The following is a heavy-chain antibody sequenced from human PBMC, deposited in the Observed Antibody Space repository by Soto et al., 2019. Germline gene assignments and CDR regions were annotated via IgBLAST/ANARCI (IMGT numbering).Heavy chain of an antibody. Sequence: ESGGGVVQPGRSLRLSCAASGFTFSSYGMHWVRQAPGKGLEWVAVISYDGSNKYYSDSVKGRFTISRDNSKNTLYLQMNSLRAEDTAVYYCAKGQSLWELLRRIQLDYWGQGTLVTVSS. CDR2: ISYDGSNK. CDR3: AKGQSLWELLRRIQLDY. CDR1: GFTFSSYG. J-gene: IGHJ4*02. D-gene: IGHD1-26*01. V-gene: IGHV3-30*18.